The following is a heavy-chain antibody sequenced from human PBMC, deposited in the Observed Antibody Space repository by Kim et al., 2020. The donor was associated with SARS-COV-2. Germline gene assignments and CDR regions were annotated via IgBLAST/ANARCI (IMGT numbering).Heavy chain of an antibody. CDR1: GFTFSSYG. D-gene: IGHD3-22*01. J-gene: IGHJ6*01. V-gene: IGHV3-30*18. CDR3: AKVDYHDSSGYRSLYYY. CDR2: ISYDGSDK. Sequence: GGSLRLSCAASGFTFSSYGMHWVRQAPGKGLEWVAVISYDGSDKYYADSVKGRFTISRDNSKNTLYLQMNSLRAEDTAVYYCAKVDYHDSSGYRSLYYY.